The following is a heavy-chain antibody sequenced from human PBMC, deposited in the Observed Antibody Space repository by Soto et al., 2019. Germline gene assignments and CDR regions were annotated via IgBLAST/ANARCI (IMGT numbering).Heavy chain of an antibody. CDR1: GFTFSNYA. CDR3: AKDLVAQPIGGDDYYGMDV. D-gene: IGHD3-10*01. V-gene: IGHV3-23*01. Sequence: EVQLLESGGGLVQRGGSLRLSCAASGFTFSNYAMTWVRQAPGKGLEWVSAISGIGRTTYYADSVKGRFTITRDNSKNPLYLQMNSLRSGDPAVSYCAKDLVAQPIGGDDYYGMDVWGQGTSVTVSS. CDR2: ISGIGRTT. J-gene: IGHJ6*02.